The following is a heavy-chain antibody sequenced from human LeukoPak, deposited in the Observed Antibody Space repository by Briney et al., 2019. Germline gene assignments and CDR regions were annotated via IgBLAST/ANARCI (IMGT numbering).Heavy chain of an antibody. V-gene: IGHV1-2*02. CDR3: ARVKSTGSYYSEY. J-gene: IGHJ4*02. Sequence: GASVKVSCKASGYTFTGYYMHWVRQAPGQGLEWMGWINPNSGGTNYAQKFQGRVTMTRDTSISTAYMELSRLRSDDTAVYYCARVKSTGSYYSEYWGQGTLVTVSS. D-gene: IGHD1-26*01. CDR1: GYTFTGYY. CDR2: INPNSGGT.